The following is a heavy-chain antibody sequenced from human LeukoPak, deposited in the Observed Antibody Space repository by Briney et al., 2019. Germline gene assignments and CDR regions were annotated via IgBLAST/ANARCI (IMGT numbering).Heavy chain of an antibody. D-gene: IGHD3-10*01. Sequence: SETLSLTCTVSGGPISSYYWSWIRQPPGKGLEWIGYIYYSGSANYNPSLKSRVTISVDTSKNQFSLKLSSVTAADTAVYYCARESSVTGGVDYWGQGTLVTVSS. CDR2: IYYSGSA. V-gene: IGHV4-59*01. J-gene: IGHJ4*02. CDR1: GGPISSYY. CDR3: ARESSVTGGVDY.